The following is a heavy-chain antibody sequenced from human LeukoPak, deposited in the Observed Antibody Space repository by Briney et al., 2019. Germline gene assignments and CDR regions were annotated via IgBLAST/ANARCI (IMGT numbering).Heavy chain of an antibody. V-gene: IGHV1-69*04. CDR1: GGTFSSYA. D-gene: IGHD3-16*01. CDR3: ARGLDPPGGRYGMDV. J-gene: IGHJ6*02. CDR2: IIPILGIA. Sequence: SVKVSCKASGGTFSSYAISRVRQAPGQGLEWMGRIIPILGIANYAQKFQGRVTITADKSTSTAYMELSSLRSEDTAVYYCARGLDPPGGRYGMDVWGQGTTVTVSS.